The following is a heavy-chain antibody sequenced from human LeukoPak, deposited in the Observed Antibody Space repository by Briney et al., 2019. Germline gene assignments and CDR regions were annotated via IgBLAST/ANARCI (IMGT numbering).Heavy chain of an antibody. V-gene: IGHV3-7*01. CDR2: IKQDGSEK. Sequence: GGSLRLSCAASGLTFSSYWMSWVRQAPGKGLEWVANIKQDGSEKYYVDSVKGRFTISRDNAKNSLYLQMNSLRAEDTAVYYCARGVELEWLYPYYYYYYMDVWGKGTTVTVSS. CDR1: GLTFSSYW. J-gene: IGHJ6*03. D-gene: IGHD3-3*01. CDR3: ARGVELEWLYPYYYYYYMDV.